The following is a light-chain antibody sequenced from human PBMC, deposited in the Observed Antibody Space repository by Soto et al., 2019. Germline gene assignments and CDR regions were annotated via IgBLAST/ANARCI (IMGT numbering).Light chain of an antibody. CDR3: QQYDNSPMYA. Sequence: EIVLTQSPGTLSLSPGERATLSCRASQSVSSTYLAWYQQKPGQAPRLLIYGASSRATGTPDRFSGSGSGTDFTLPISRLEPEDFAVYYCQQYDNSPMYAFGQGTKLEIK. CDR1: QSVSSTY. CDR2: GAS. J-gene: IGKJ2*01. V-gene: IGKV3-20*01.